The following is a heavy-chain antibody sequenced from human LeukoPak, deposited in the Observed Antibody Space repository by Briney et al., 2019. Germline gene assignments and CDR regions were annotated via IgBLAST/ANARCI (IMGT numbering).Heavy chain of an antibody. J-gene: IGHJ3*02. CDR1: GFIFSSNG. D-gene: IGHD5-24*01. Sequence: GRSLRLSCAASGFIFSSNGTHWVRQAPGKGLEWVAVTSDGGSNKYYADSVKGRFTISRDNSINTLYLQMNSLRAEDTAVYYCARGYNSAFDIWGQGTMVTVSS. CDR3: ARGYNSAFDI. CDR2: TSDGGSNK. V-gene: IGHV3-30*03.